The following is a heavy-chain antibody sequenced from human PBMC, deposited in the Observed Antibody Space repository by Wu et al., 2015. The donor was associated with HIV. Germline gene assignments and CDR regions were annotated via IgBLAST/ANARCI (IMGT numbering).Heavy chain of an antibody. CDR1: GGTFSSYT. CDR3: MRRQQLLRPN. Sequence: QVQLEQSGTELKKPRSSVKISCKAFGGTFSSYTINWVRQGPGQGLEWMGRILPLYGTTDYAQKFRGRVTITADESTNTAYMEIGGLRSDDTAVYYCMRRQQLLRPNGGQGT. CDR2: ILPLYGTT. J-gene: IGHJ3*01. D-gene: IGHD4-11*01. V-gene: IGHV1-69*13.